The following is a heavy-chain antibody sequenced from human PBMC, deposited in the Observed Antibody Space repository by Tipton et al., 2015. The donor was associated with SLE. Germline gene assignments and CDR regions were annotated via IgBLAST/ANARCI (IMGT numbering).Heavy chain of an antibody. CDR3: ARGMGNVHLDL. J-gene: IGHJ6*03. V-gene: IGHV4-34*01. D-gene: IGHD3-10*02. CDR2: IYYSGNT. Sequence: TLSLTCAVYGGSFSGYYWSWIRQPPGKGLEWIGSIYYSGNTYYNPSLRSRVTISIDTSNIQFSLRLTSVTAADTAVYYCARGMGNVHLDLWGKGTTVTVSS. CDR1: GGSFSGYY.